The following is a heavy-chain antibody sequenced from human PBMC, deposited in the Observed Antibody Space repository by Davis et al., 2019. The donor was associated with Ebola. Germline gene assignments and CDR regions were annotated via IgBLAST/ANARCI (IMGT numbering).Heavy chain of an antibody. CDR3: ARGERGNWFDP. J-gene: IGHJ5*02. CDR2: IITDGTTT. CDR1: GFTFSSYW. Sequence: GESLKISCAASGFTFSSYWMHWVRQAPGKGLVWVSRIITDGTTTNYADSVKGRFTISRDNAKNTLYLQMNSLRVEDTAVYYCARGERGNWFDPWGQGTLVTVSS. V-gene: IGHV3-74*01. D-gene: IGHD5-24*01.